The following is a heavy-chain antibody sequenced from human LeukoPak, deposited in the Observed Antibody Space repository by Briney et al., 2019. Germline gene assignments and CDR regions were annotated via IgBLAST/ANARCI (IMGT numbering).Heavy chain of an antibody. CDR2: ISGSGGST. CDR3: AKTHPTKTEILWFGEPYFDY. D-gene: IGHD3-10*01. J-gene: IGHJ4*02. CDR1: GFTFSSYA. V-gene: IGHV3-23*01. Sequence: GGSLRLSCAASGFTFSSYAMSWVRKAPGKGLEWVSAISGSGGSTYYADSVKGRFTISRDNSKNTLYLQMNSLRAEDTAVYYCAKTHPTKTEILWFGEPYFDYWGQGTLVTVSS.